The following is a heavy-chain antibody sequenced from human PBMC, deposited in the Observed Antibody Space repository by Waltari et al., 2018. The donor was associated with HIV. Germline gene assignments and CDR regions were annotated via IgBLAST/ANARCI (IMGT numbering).Heavy chain of an antibody. CDR2: TYYRSKWYN. Sequence: QVQLQQSGPGLVKPSQTLSLTCAISGDSVSNNRITWNWIRQSPSKGLEWLGRTYYRSKWYNEYAVSVKSRITISPHTSKNQFSLQLNSVTPEDTAVYYCARGVYSSSSLGFEYWGQGTLVTVSS. CDR1: GDSVSNNRIT. CDR3: ARGVYSSSSLGFEY. D-gene: IGHD6-6*01. J-gene: IGHJ4*02. V-gene: IGHV6-1*01.